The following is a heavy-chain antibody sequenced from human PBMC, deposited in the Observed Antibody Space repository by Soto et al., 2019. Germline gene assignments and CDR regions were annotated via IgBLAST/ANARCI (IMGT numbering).Heavy chain of an antibody. CDR2: ISAYNGNT. D-gene: IGHD3-22*01. J-gene: IGHJ4*02. Sequence: QVQLVQSGAEVTKPGASVQVSCKTSGYPFSMYGISWVRQAPGQGLEWMGWISAYNGNTEYAQKFQGRVTMTRDISRSTAYLDLRSLRSDDTAVYYCARPSYYDTTTAVYYWGQGALVTVSS. V-gene: IGHV1-18*01. CDR1: GYPFSMYG. CDR3: ARPSYYDTTTAVYY.